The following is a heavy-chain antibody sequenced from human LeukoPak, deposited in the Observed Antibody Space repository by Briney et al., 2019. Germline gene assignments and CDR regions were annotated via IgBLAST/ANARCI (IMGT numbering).Heavy chain of an antibody. V-gene: IGHV5-51*01. J-gene: IGHJ3*02. CDR3: ARRDRLYSLLWFGGSDAFDT. Sequence: GESLKISCKGSGYSFTSYWIGWVRQMPGKGLEWMGIIYPGDSDTRYSPSFQGQVTISADKSISTAYLQWSSLKASDTAMYYCARRDRLYSLLWFGGSDAFDTWGQGTMVTVSS. CDR1: GYSFTSYW. D-gene: IGHD3-10*01. CDR2: IYPGDSDT.